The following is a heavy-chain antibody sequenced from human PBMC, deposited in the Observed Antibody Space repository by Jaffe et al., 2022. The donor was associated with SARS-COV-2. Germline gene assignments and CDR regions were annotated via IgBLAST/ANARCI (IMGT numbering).Heavy chain of an antibody. J-gene: IGHJ4*02. D-gene: IGHD6-13*01. CDR2: INNNGDRA. Sequence: EVHLVESGGTLVQPGGSLRLSCLASGFTFSTYAMHWVRQAPGKGLQYVSAINNNGDRAFYTDSLKGRFTISRDNSKSTLYLQMSSLRPEDTAVYYCVKAETGTYIDWGQGTLVTVSS. V-gene: IGHV3-64D*09. CDR1: GFTFSTYA. CDR3: VKAETGTYID.